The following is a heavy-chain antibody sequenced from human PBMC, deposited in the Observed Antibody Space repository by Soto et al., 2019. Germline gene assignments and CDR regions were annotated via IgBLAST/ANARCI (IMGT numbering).Heavy chain of an antibody. CDR1: GFTFSSYG. V-gene: IGHV3-33*01. D-gene: IGHD3-3*01. Sequence: QVQLVESGGGVVQPGRSLRLSCAASGFTFSSYGMHWVRQAPGKGLEWVAVMWYDGSNKYYADSVKGRFTISRDNSKNTLYLQMNSLRAEDTAVYYCARDGRGIFGATRLRSSEFDPWGQGTLVTVSS. CDR3: ARDGRGIFGATRLRSSEFDP. J-gene: IGHJ5*02. CDR2: MWYDGSNK.